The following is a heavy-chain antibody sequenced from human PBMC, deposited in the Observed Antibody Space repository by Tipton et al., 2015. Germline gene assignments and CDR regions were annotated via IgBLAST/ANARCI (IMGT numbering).Heavy chain of an antibody. D-gene: IGHD3-9*01. J-gene: IGHJ4*02. CDR1: AYSISSDYY. V-gene: IGHV4-38-2*01. CDR2: ISHSGNT. CDR3: ACQDYDSLTRDYQTVDD. Sequence: TLSLTCAVSAYSISSDYYWGWIRQPPGKGQEWIGSISHSGNTYYNPSLKSRVTMSRDTSKNQFSLKLTSVTAADTAVYYCACQDYDSLTRDYQTVDDWGQGTLVTVSS.